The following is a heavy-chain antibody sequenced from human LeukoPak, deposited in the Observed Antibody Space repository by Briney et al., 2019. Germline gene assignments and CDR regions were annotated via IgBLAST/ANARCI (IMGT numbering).Heavy chain of an antibody. CDR2: INPNSGGT. V-gene: IGHV1-2*06. D-gene: IGHD5-18*01. CDR3: ARDGYSYGLRDY. Sequence: GASVKVSCKASGYTLTSYYMHWVRQAPGQGLEWMGRINPNSGGTSYAQKFQGRVTMTRDTSISTAYMELSRLRSDDTAVYYCARDGYSYGLRDYWGQGTLVTVSS. J-gene: IGHJ4*02. CDR1: GYTLTSYY.